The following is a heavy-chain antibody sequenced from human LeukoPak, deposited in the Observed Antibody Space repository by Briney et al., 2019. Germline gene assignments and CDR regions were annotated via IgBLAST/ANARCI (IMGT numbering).Heavy chain of an antibody. CDR1: GFTFRSYG. Sequence: GGSLRLSCEASGFTFRSYGMSWVRQAPGKGLEWVSAIHTGGGSTYYADSVKGRFTISRDNSKNMLYLQMNSLRVDDTAVYYCAKEVSAWANMDVWGKGTTVTISS. V-gene: IGHV3-23*01. CDR3: AKEVSAWANMDV. CDR2: IHTGGGST. D-gene: IGHD7-27*01. J-gene: IGHJ6*03.